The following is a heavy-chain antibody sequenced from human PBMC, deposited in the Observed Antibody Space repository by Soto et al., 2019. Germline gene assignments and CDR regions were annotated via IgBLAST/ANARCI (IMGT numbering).Heavy chain of an antibody. Sequence: SLRLSCPASGFRVDDYAMHWVRQVPGKGLEWVSGISWNSGSLGYGDSVKGRFTISRDNAKNSLYLQMNGPRPEDTAFYYCVKDNGGYYDSSGNFEYWGQGTLVTVSS. J-gene: IGHJ4*02. CDR2: ISWNSGSL. CDR3: VKDNGGYYDSSGNFEY. V-gene: IGHV3-9*01. CDR1: GFRVDDYA. D-gene: IGHD3-22*01.